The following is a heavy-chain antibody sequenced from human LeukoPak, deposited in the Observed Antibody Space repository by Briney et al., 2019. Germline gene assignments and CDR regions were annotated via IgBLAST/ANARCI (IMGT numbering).Heavy chain of an antibody. CDR1: GGSFSGYY. CDR2: INHSGST. D-gene: IGHD2-2*01. Sequence: SETLSLTCAVYGGSFSGYYWSWIRQPPGKGLEWIGEINHSGSTNYNPSLKSRVTISVDTSKNQFSLKLSSVTAADTAVYYCARGHIVVVPAAMRHNQYNWFDPWGQGTLVTVSS. CDR3: ARGHIVVVPAAMRHNQYNWFDP. V-gene: IGHV4-34*01. J-gene: IGHJ5*02.